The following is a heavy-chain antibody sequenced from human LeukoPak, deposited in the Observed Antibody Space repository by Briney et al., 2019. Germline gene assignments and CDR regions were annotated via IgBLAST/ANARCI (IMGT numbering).Heavy chain of an antibody. J-gene: IGHJ4*02. Sequence: SETLSLTCTVSGGSISSSSYYWGWIRQPPGKGLEWIGSIYYSGSTYYNPSLKSRVTISVDTSKNQFSLKLSSVTAADTAVYCCARQLGAYGDYRLFDFDYWGQGTLVTVSS. V-gene: IGHV4-39*01. D-gene: IGHD4-17*01. CDR2: IYYSGST. CDR1: GGSISSSSYY. CDR3: ARQLGAYGDYRLFDFDY.